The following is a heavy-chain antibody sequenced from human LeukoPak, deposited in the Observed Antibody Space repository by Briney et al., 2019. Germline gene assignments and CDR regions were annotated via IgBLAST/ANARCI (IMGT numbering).Heavy chain of an antibody. V-gene: IGHV3-64*01. J-gene: IGHJ3*02. CDR3: ARGAGKYDYVWGSYRLDAFDI. Sequence: PGGSLRLSCAASGFTFSSYAMHWVRQAPGKGLEYVSAISSNGGSTYYANSVKGRFTISRDNSKNTLYLQMGSLRAEDMAVYYCARGAGKYDYVWGSYRLDAFDIWGQGTMVTVSS. CDR2: ISSNGGST. CDR1: GFTFSSYA. D-gene: IGHD3-16*02.